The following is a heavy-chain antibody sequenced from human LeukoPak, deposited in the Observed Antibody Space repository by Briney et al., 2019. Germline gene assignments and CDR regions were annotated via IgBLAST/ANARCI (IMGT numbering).Heavy chain of an antibody. D-gene: IGHD6-13*01. CDR3: ARGRRQQLLCWFDP. CDR1: GYTFTSYG. Sequence: ASVKVSCKASGYTFTSYGISWVRQAPGQGLEWMGWISAYNGNTNYAQKFQGRVTMTRNTSISTAYMELSSLRSEDTAVYYCARGRRQQLLCWFDPWGQGTLVTVSS. V-gene: IGHV1-18*01. J-gene: IGHJ5*02. CDR2: ISAYNGNT.